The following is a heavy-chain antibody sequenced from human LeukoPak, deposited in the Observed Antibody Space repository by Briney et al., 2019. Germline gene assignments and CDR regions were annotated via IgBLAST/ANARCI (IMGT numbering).Heavy chain of an antibody. D-gene: IGHD2-2*01. Sequence: GGSLRLSCAASGFTFSNYAMSWVRQAPGKGLEWVSGISGSGGSTYYADSVKGRFTISRDNSKNTLYLQMNSLRAEDTAVYYCANLGGVVVPAAINNWFDPWGQGTLVTVSS. CDR1: GFTFSNYA. J-gene: IGHJ5*02. CDR3: ANLGGVVVPAAINNWFDP. V-gene: IGHV3-23*01. CDR2: ISGSGGST.